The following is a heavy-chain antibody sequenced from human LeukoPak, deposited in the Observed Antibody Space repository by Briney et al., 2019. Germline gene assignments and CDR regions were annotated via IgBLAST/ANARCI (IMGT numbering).Heavy chain of an antibody. D-gene: IGHD2-2*01. CDR2: IYSGGST. Sequence: GGSLRLSCAASGFTVSSKYMSWVRQAPGKGLEWGSVIYSGGSTYYADSVKGRFTISRDNSKNTLYLQMNSLRAEDTAVYYCARSGSTYCSTTSCYWVYWGQGTRVTVSS. V-gene: IGHV3-53*01. CDR3: ARSGSTYCSTTSCYWVY. CDR1: GFTVSSKY. J-gene: IGHJ4*02.